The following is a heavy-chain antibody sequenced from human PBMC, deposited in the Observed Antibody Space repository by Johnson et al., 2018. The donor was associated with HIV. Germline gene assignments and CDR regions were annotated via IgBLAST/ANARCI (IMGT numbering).Heavy chain of an antibody. D-gene: IGHD4-11*01. CDR1: GFTFDDYA. Sequence: QLVESGGGLVQPGRSLRLSCAASGFTFDDYAMHWVRQAPGKGLEWVSGISWNSGSIGYADSVKGRFTISRDNAKNSRYLQMNSLRAEDTALYYCAKDHDYIGTVAFDIWGQGTMVTVSS. V-gene: IGHV3-9*01. J-gene: IGHJ3*02. CDR3: AKDHDYIGTVAFDI. CDR2: ISWNSGSI.